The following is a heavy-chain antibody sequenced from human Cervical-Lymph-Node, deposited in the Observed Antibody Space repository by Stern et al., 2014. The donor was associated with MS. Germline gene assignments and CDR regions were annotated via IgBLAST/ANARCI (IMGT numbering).Heavy chain of an antibody. CDR1: GDTFTSYY. J-gene: IGHJ4*02. Sequence: VQLVESGAEVKKPGASVTVSCKASGDTFTSYYMHWVRQAPGQWLEWMVIINPTAGRTSYAQKSQGRVTMTRHTSPSTVYMELSSLRSEDTAVFYCARGGSAVAHPNFDYWGQGTLVTVSS. V-gene: IGHV1-46*01. CDR2: INPTAGRT. CDR3: ARGGSAVAHPNFDY. D-gene: IGHD6-19*01.